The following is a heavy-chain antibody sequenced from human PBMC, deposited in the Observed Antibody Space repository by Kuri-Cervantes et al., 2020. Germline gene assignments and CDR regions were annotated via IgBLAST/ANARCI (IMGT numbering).Heavy chain of an antibody. CDR1: GFTFSRHW. CDR2: INQDGSEE. J-gene: IGHJ2*01. CDR3: ARDYGDYSASYWYFDL. Sequence: GESLKISCAASGFTFSRHWINWVRQAPGKGLEWVANINQDGSEEFYVDSVKGRFTISRDNAKNSVHLQMNSLRAEDTAVYYCARDYGDYSASYWYFDLWGRGTLVTVSS. V-gene: IGHV3-7*01. D-gene: IGHD4-17*01.